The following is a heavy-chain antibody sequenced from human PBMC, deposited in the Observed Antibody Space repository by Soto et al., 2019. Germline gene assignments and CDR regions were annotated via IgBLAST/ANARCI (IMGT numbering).Heavy chain of an antibody. CDR2: ITSDGKSK. D-gene: IGHD2-21*02. CDR1: GFNFSNHW. J-gene: IGHJ5*02. V-gene: IGHV3-74*01. CDR3: ARESGDWPLNWFDP. Sequence: GGSLRLSCAASGFNFSNHWMHWVRQRPAEGLVWVSRITSDGKSKAYAESVKGRFAISRDNAKNTLYLQMNGLTAEDTAVYYCARESGDWPLNWFDPWGQGTLVTV.